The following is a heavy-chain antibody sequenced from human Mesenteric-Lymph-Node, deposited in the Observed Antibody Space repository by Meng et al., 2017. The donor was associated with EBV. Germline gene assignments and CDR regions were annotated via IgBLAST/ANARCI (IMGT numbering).Heavy chain of an antibody. Sequence: GELQWSGPGLVKPSGTLSITCPVFVGSISSTKGWGWVRQPPGQGLEWIGEIFHTGSTNYNPSLKSRLTMSVDKSKNQLSLKLTAVTAADTAVYYCATVGDYGDYVGLDNWGQGTLVTVSS. J-gene: IGHJ4*02. V-gene: IGHV4-4*02. CDR3: ATVGDYGDYVGLDN. D-gene: IGHD4-17*01. CDR1: VGSISSTKG. CDR2: IFHTGST.